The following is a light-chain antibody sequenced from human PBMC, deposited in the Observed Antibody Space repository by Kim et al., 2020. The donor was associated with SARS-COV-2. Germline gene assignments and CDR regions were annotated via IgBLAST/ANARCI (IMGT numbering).Light chain of an antibody. CDR2: AAS. CDR3: QQVNSYPPYT. CDR1: ECISSY. Sequence: ASGGSSVPLHRRESECISSYLAWEQQEPGKAPQLLIYAASTLQSGHPRRFSGRWSGKDFTLTNSRLEPEDFSTDFWQQVNSYPPYTWGKGTKL. J-gene: IGKJ2*01. V-gene: IGKV1-9*01.